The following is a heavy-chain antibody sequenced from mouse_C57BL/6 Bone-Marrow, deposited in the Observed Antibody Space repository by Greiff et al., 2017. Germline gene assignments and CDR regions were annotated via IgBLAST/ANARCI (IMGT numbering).Heavy chain of an antibody. Sequence: EVKVEESGGGLVQPGGSMKLSCAASGFTFSDAWMDWVRQSPEKGLEWVAEIRNKANNHATYYAESVKGRFTISRDDSKSSVYLQMNSLRAEDTGIYYCTRTTRSNYGYAMDYWGQGTSVTVSS. D-gene: IGHD2-5*01. CDR3: TRTTRSNYGYAMDY. CDR1: GFTFSDAW. V-gene: IGHV6-6*01. CDR2: IRNKANNHAT. J-gene: IGHJ4*01.